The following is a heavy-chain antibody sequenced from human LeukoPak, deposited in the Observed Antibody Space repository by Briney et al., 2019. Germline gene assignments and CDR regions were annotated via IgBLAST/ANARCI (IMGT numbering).Heavy chain of an antibody. J-gene: IGHJ3*02. Sequence: KPSETLSLTCTVSGGSISTYYWSWIRQPPGKGLEWIGYIYYIGSTNYNPSLKSRVTISVDTSKNQFSLNLSSVTAADTAVYYCARRRGVYYDSTDYYYDAFDIWGQGTMVTVSS. CDR3: ARRRGVYYDSTDYYYDAFDI. CDR2: IYYIGST. D-gene: IGHD3-22*01. CDR1: GGSISTYY. V-gene: IGHV4-59*01.